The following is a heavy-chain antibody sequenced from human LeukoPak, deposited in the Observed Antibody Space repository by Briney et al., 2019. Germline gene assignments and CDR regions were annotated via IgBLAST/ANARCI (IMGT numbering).Heavy chain of an antibody. CDR2: ISGSGDSS. J-gene: IGHJ4*02. D-gene: IGHD3-10*01. CDR3: AKDLWFGEFLHY. Sequence: GGSLRLSCAASGFTFSSYAMSWVRQAPGEGLEWVSAISGSGDSSYFADSVKGRFTISRDNSKNTLYLQMNSLRAEDTAVYYCAKDLWFGEFLHYWGQGTLVTVSS. CDR1: GFTFSSYA. V-gene: IGHV3-23*01.